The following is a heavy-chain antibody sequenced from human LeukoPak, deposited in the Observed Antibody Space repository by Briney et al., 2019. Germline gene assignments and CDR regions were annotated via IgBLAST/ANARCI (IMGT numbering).Heavy chain of an antibody. Sequence: PSETLSLTCTVSGGSISSGGYYWSWIRQPPGKGLEWIGSIYHSGSTYYNPSLKSRVTISVDTSKNQFSLKLSSVTAADTAVYYCARVGRSIVVVTYSYYFDYWGQGTLVTVSS. J-gene: IGHJ4*02. D-gene: IGHD2-21*02. V-gene: IGHV4-39*07. CDR1: GGSISSGGYY. CDR3: ARVGRSIVVVTYSYYFDY. CDR2: IYHSGST.